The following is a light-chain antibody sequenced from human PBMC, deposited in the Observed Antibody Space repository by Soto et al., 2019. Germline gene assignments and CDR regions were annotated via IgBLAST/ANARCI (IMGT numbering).Light chain of an antibody. Sequence: EIVLPQSPAALSLSPGESATLSCRASQSVSRHLAWYQQKPGQAPRLLIYDASNRATGIPARFSGSGSGTDFTLTISSLEPEDFAVYYCHQRQYWPPITFGQGTRLEIK. V-gene: IGKV3-11*01. CDR3: HQRQYWPPIT. CDR1: QSVSRH. CDR2: DAS. J-gene: IGKJ5*01.